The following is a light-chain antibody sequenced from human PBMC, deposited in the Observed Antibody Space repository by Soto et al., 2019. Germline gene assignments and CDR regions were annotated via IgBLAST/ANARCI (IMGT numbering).Light chain of an antibody. CDR3: QQYNTYSGT. CDR2: VAS. CDR1: QSISSW. V-gene: IGKV1-5*01. J-gene: IGKJ1*01. Sequence: IQMTQSPSTLSASVGDRVTITCRASQSISSWLAWYQQKPGKAPKLLIYVASSLESGVPSRFSGSGSGTQFTLTISSLQPDDFATYYCQQYNTYSGTFGQATKVEIK.